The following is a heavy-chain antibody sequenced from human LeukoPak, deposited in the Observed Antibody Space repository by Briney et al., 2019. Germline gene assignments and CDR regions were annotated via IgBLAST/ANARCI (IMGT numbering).Heavy chain of an antibody. CDR1: GSSISSSSYY. V-gene: IGHV4-39*01. CDR2: IYYSGST. CDR3: ARHSDSSGYYSTFDY. D-gene: IGHD3-22*01. Sequence: PSETLSLTCTVSGSSISSSSYYWGWIRQPPGKGLEWIGRIYYSGSTYYNPSLKSRVTISVDTSKNQFSLKLSSVTAADTAVYYCARHSDSSGYYSTFDYWGQGTLVTVSS. J-gene: IGHJ4*02.